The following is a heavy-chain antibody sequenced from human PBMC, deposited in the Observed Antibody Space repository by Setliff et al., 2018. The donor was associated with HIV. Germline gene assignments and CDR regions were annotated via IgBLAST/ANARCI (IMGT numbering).Heavy chain of an antibody. Sequence: LTCIVSGAPISSGTWSWIRQPPGKGLQWIGFIYNTETTNYNPSLKSRVTISLDTSKNQFSLKLTSLTAADTAVYYCARGGTSSNWFDPWG. J-gene: IGHJ5*02. CDR2: IYNTETT. V-gene: IGHV4-59*01. D-gene: IGHD2-2*01. CDR1: GAPISSGT. CDR3: ARGGTSSNWFDP.